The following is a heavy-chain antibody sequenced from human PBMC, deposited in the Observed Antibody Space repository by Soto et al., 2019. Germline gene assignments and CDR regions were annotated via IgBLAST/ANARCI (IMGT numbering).Heavy chain of an antibody. Sequence: GGSLRLSCAGSGFTFSNYGMSWVRQAPGKGLEWVSVVNPDATATNYADSVKGRLTISRDNSRNTLYLQMSGLRADDTAVYYCVKSRFLFGVSSFDSRGPRVLLTVSS. D-gene: IGHD3-3*01. CDR1: GFTFSNYG. CDR3: VKSRFLFGVSSFDS. J-gene: IGHJ4*02. V-gene: IGHV3-23*01. CDR2: VNPDATAT.